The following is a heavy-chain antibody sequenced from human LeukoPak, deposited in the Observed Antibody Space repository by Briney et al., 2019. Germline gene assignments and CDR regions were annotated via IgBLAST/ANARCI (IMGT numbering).Heavy chain of an antibody. J-gene: IGHJ4*02. CDR1: GFTFSIYS. CDR3: ARAGDFSFKD. Sequence: GGSLRLSCAVSGFTFSIYSMTWVRQAPGKGLEWVSYISSSSTTISYADSVKGRFTIPRDNAENSLYLQMNSLRAEDTAVYYCARAGDFSFKDWGQGTLVTVSS. D-gene: IGHD3-3*01. V-gene: IGHV3-48*01. CDR2: ISSSSTTI.